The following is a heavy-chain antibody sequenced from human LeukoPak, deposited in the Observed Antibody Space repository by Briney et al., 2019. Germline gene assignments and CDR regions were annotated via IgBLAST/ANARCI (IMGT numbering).Heavy chain of an antibody. V-gene: IGHV3-23*01. CDR3: AKVQPYSSSWFPSGAYDY. CDR2: ISGSGGST. CDR1: GFTFSSYA. D-gene: IGHD6-13*01. J-gene: IGHJ4*02. Sequence: GGSLSLSCAASGFTFSSYAMSWVRQAPGKGLEWVSPISGSGGSTYYADSVKGRFTISRDNSKNTLYLQMNSLRAEDTAVYYCAKVQPYSSSWFPSGAYDYWGQGTLVTVSS.